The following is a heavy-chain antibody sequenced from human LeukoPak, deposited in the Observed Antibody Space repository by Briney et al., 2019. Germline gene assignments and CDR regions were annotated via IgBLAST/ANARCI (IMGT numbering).Heavy chain of an antibody. V-gene: IGHV3-30-3*01. CDR3: ARGGVVVAFYYFDY. CDR1: GFPFSSYA. Sequence: PGGSLRLSCAASGFPFSSYAMHWVRQAPGKGLEWVAVISYDGSNKYYADSVKGRFTISRDNSKNTLYLQMNSLRAEDTAVYYCARGGVVVAFYYFDYWGQGTLVTVSS. J-gene: IGHJ4*02. CDR2: ISYDGSNK. D-gene: IGHD2-21*01.